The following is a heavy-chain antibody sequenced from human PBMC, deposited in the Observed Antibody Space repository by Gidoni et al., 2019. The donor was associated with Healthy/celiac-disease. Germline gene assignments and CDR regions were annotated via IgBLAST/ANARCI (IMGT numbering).Heavy chain of an antibody. CDR1: GFTFSSYG. D-gene: IGHD6-13*01. CDR2: IWYDGSNK. V-gene: IGHV3-33*01. CDR3: AREGSSSWYPSYYYYGMDV. J-gene: IGHJ6*02. Sequence: QVQLVESGGGVVQPGRSLRLSCAASGFTFSSYGMHWVRQAPGKGLEWVAVIWYDGSNKYYADSVKGRFTISRDNSKNTLYLQMNSLRAEDTAVYYCAREGSSSWYPSYYYYGMDVWGQGTTVTVSS.